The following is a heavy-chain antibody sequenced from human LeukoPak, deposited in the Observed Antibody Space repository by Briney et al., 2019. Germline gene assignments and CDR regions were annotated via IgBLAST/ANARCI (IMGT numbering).Heavy chain of an antibody. V-gene: IGHV3-23*01. CDR3: AKDGSNGEFSSSWYDFDH. CDR1: GFTFSTHA. Sequence: GGSLRLSCAASGFTFSTHAMSWVRQAPGRGLEWVSVISDSGGSTHYADSVKGRFTISRDNSKNTLYLQMNSLRADDTAVYYCAKDGSNGEFSSSWYDFDHWGQGTLVTVSS. D-gene: IGHD6-13*01. J-gene: IGHJ4*02. CDR2: ISDSGGST.